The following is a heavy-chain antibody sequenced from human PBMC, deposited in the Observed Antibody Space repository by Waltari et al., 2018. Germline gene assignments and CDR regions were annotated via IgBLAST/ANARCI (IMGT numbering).Heavy chain of an antibody. CDR2: IIPILGIA. Sequence: QVQLVQSGAEVKKPGSSVKVSCKASGGTFSSYTISWVRQAPGQGLEWMGRIIPILGIANYAKKFQGKVTITADKSTSTAYMELSSLRSEDTAVYDCALLKSIAAGRDAFDIWGQGTMVTVSS. CDR3: ALLKSIAAGRDAFDI. V-gene: IGHV1-69*02. CDR1: GGTFSSYT. J-gene: IGHJ3*02. D-gene: IGHD6-6*01.